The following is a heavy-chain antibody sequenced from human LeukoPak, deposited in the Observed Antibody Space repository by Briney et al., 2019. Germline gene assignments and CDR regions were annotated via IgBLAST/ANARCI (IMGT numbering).Heavy chain of an antibody. CDR3: AKDVGKWESLHFFDY. CDR2: ISGSGAST. J-gene: IGHJ4*02. V-gene: IGHV3-23*01. CDR1: GFTFSTNA. Sequence: GGSLRLSCLTFGFTFSTNAMSWVRQAPGKGLEWIPGISGSGASTYYADSVTGRFTISRDNSRNTLYLQMNSLRGDDTAVYYCAKDVGKWESLHFFDYWGQGTLVTVSS. D-gene: IGHD1-26*01.